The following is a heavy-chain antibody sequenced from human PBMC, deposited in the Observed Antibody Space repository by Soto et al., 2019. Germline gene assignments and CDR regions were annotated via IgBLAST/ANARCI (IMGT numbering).Heavy chain of an antibody. CDR2: ISAYNGNT. D-gene: IGHD6-13*01. CDR1: GYTFTSYG. CDR3: ASETSSSCHDY. Sequence: QVQLVQSGAEVKKPGASVKVSCKASGYTFTSYGISWVRQAPGQGLEWMGWISAYNGNTNYAQKLQGRVTITTDTSTSTASMELSSVRSDDTAVHYCASETSSSCHDYWGQGTLVTVSS. V-gene: IGHV1-18*01. J-gene: IGHJ4*02.